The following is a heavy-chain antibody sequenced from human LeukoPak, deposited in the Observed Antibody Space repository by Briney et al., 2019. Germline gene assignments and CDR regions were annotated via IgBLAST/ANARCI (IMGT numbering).Heavy chain of an antibody. CDR2: ISVSGDST. J-gene: IGHJ3*02. V-gene: IGHV3-23*01. CDR1: GFTFSSYG. Sequence: GGSLRLSCAASGFTFSSYGMSWVRQAPGKGLECVSGISVSGDSTYYADSVRGRFTISRDNSKNTLYLQMNSLRAEDTAVYYCAKSMIRGVNDAFDIWGQGTMVTVSS. D-gene: IGHD3-10*01. CDR3: AKSMIRGVNDAFDI.